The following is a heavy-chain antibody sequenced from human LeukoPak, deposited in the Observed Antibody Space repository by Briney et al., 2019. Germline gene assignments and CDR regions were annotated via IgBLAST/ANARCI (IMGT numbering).Heavy chain of an antibody. CDR2: INHSGST. V-gene: IGHV4-34*01. Sequence: PSETLSLTCAVYGGSFSGYYWSWIRQPPGKGLEWIGEINHSGSTNYNPSLKSRVTISVDTSKNQFSLKLSSVTAADTAVYYCASPVIAAADDAFDIWGQGTMVTVSS. D-gene: IGHD6-13*01. CDR1: GGSFSGYY. CDR3: ASPVIAAADDAFDI. J-gene: IGHJ3*02.